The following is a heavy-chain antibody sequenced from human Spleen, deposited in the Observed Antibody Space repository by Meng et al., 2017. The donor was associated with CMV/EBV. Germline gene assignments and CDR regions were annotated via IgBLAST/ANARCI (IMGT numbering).Heavy chain of an antibody. CDR3: ARGITGTTLGAFDI. D-gene: IGHD1-20*01. J-gene: IGHJ3*02. CDR1: GFTFSDYY. V-gene: IGHV3-11*06. CDR2: ISSSSSYI. Sequence: GESLKISCAASGFTFSDYYMSWIRQAPGKGLEWVSSISSSSSYIYYADSVKGRFTISRDNAKNSLYLQMNSLRAEDTAVYYCARGITGTTLGAFDIWGQGTMVTVSS.